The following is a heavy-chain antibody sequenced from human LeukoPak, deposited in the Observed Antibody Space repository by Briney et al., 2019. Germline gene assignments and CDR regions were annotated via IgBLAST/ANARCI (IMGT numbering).Heavy chain of an antibody. D-gene: IGHD6-6*01. CDR3: ARVYSSSSGRGLDY. Sequence: GGSLRLSCAASGFIFSTYWMSWVRQAPGKGLEWVANIKQDGSEKLYVDSVKGRFTISRDSAENSLYLQMNGLRAEDTAVYYCARVYSSSSGRGLDYWGQGTLVTVSS. J-gene: IGHJ4*02. V-gene: IGHV3-7*01. CDR2: IKQDGSEK. CDR1: GFIFSTYW.